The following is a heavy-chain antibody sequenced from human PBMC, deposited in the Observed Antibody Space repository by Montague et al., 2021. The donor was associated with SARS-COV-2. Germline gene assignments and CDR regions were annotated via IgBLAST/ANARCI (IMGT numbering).Heavy chain of an antibody. CDR1: GFNFESYA. J-gene: IGHJ6*02. D-gene: IGHD3-10*01. CDR2: FSLDTDRI. Sequence: SPSLSCAVSGFNFESYAMHWVRQAPGKGLEWVAGFSLDTDRIDYADSVKGRFIVSRDKAQDTLYLQMSSLRPEDSAVYYCGKDLTPGGMDVWGQGTTVIVSS. V-gene: IGHV3-9*01. CDR3: GKDLTPGGMDV.